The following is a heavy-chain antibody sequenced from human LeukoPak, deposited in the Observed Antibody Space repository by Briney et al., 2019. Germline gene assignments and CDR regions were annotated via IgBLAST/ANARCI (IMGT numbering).Heavy chain of an antibody. V-gene: IGHV3-21*01. CDR3: ARDRYSSSWIPFDY. J-gene: IGHJ4*02. CDR2: ISSSSSYI. Sequence: GGSLRLSCAASGFTFSSYSMNWVRQAPGKGLEWVSSISSSSSYIYYADSVKGRLTISRDNAKNSLYLQMNSLRAEDTAVYYCARDRYSSSWIPFDYWGQGTLVTVSS. CDR1: GFTFSSYS. D-gene: IGHD6-13*01.